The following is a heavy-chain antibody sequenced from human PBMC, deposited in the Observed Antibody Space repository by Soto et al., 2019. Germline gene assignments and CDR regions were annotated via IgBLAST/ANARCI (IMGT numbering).Heavy chain of an antibody. CDR2: IAYDGSNA. Sequence: GGSLRLSCAASGFTFRNHAMHWVRQAPGKGLECLAVIAYDGSNAFYRYSVKGRFTISRDNSKDTLFLQMNSLRAEDTAVYYCARGYYDRSGLFDYWGQGTLVTVSS. D-gene: IGHD3-22*01. CDR1: GFTFRNHA. J-gene: IGHJ4*02. V-gene: IGHV3-30-3*01. CDR3: ARGYYDRSGLFDY.